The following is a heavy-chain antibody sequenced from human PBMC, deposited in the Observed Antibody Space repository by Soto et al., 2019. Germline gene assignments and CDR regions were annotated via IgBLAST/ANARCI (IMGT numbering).Heavy chain of an antibody. V-gene: IGHV3-30*03. CDR2: ISYDGSNK. J-gene: IGHJ4*02. CDR1: GFTFSSYG. CDR3: ARSLTGKVGIYFDY. Sequence: GGSLRLSCAASGFTFSSYGMHWVRQAPGKGLEWVAVISYDGSNKYYADSVKGRFTISRDNSKNTLYLQMNSLRAEDTAVYYCARSLTGKVGIYFDYWGQGTLVTVSS. D-gene: IGHD1-20*01.